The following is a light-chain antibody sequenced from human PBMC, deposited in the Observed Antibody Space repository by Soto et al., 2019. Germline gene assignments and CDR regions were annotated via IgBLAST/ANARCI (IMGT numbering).Light chain of an antibody. CDR1: SSNIGNNY. J-gene: IGLJ1*01. V-gene: IGLV1-51*02. Sequence: QSVLTQPPSVSAAPGQKVTISCSGSSSNIGNNYVSWYQQLPGTAPKLLIYENNKRPSGIPDRFSGSKSGTSATLGITGLQTGDDSDYYCGTWDSNPSALHVFGTVTEVTDL. CDR2: ENN. CDR3: GTWDSNPSALHV.